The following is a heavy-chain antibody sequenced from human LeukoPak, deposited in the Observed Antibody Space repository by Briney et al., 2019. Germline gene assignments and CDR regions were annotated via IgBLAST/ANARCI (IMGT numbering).Heavy chain of an antibody. V-gene: IGHV4-39*01. CDR2: IYFSGST. J-gene: IGHJ4*01. CDR3: ASKRGWLQSQFDY. Sequence: SETLSLTCTVSGGSISGSNYYWGWIRQPPGKGLEWIGSIYFSGSTYYKPSLKSRVTISVDTSKNQFSLKLSSVTAADTAVYYCASKRGWLQSQFDYWGHGTLVTVSS. D-gene: IGHD5-24*01. CDR1: GGSISGSNYY.